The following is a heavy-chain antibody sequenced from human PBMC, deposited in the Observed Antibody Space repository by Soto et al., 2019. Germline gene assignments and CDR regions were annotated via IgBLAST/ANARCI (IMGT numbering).Heavy chain of an antibody. CDR2: ISWDGLAQ. CDR1: GFPFSRYG. D-gene: IGHD1-1*01. Sequence: VQLMESGGGVVQPGRSLRLLCEASGFPFSRYGMHWVRQAPGMGLEWVAVISWDGLAQYYGDSVRGRFTISRDNSQSTLYLQMNSLRTEDTAIYYCAKETIQVGGPNYFDYWGQGVLVTVSS. J-gene: IGHJ4*02. V-gene: IGHV3-30*18. CDR3: AKETIQVGGPNYFDY.